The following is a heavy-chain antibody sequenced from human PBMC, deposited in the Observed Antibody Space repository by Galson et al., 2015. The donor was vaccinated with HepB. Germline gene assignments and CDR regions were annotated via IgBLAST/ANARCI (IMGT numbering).Heavy chain of an antibody. CDR1: GFIFSDYY. Sequence: SLRLSCATSGFIFSDYYMSWIRQAPGKGLEWVSYISNLGTTKYYADSVKGRFTISRDNANNSLYLQMDSLTAEDTALYYCVTDRDCSGTKCYYTRFDSWGQGTPVTVSS. D-gene: IGHD2-2*01. CDR2: ISNLGTTK. V-gene: IGHV3-11*01. CDR3: VTDRDCSGTKCYYTRFDS. J-gene: IGHJ5*01.